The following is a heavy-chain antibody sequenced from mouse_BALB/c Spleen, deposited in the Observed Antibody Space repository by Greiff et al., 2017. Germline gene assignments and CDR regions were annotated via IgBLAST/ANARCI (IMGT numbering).Heavy chain of an antibody. CDR1: GYAFSSYW. J-gene: IGHJ2*01. CDR3: ASPYRYDGRYFDY. D-gene: IGHD2-14*01. V-gene: IGHV1-80*01. Sequence: VQLQESGAELARPGASVKMSCKASGYAFSSYWMNWVKQRPGQGLEWIGQIYPGDGDTNYNGKFKGKATLTADKSSSTAYMQLSSLTSEDSAVYFCASPYRYDGRYFDYWGQGTTLTVSS. CDR2: IYPGDGDT.